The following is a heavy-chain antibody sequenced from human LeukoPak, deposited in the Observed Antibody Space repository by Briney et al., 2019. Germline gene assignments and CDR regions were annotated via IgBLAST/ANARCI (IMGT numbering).Heavy chain of an antibody. CDR1: GLNHKFW. V-gene: IGHV3-21*01. D-gene: IGHD3-22*01. CDR2: ISSSSSYI. Sequence: GGSLRLSCAASGLNHKFWMSWVRQAPGKGLEWVSSISSSSSYIYYADSVKGRFTISRDNAKNSLYLQMSSLRAEDTAVYYCARDRYYYDSSGYGNWGQGTLVTVSS. J-gene: IGHJ4*02. CDR3: ARDRYYYDSSGYGN.